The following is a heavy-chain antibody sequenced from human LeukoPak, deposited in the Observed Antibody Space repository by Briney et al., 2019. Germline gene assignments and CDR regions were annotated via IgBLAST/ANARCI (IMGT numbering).Heavy chain of an antibody. CDR3: AKCVDYGGIDAFDI. CDR2: ISWNSGSI. D-gene: IGHD4-23*01. Sequence: PGRSLRLSCAASGFTFYDSALHSVPHAPAKGLGRGSGISWNSGSIGYADSVKGRFTISRDNAKNSLYLQMNSLSAEDTALYYCAKCVDYGGIDAFDIWGQGTMVTVSS. CDR1: GFTFYDSA. V-gene: IGHV3-9*01. J-gene: IGHJ3*02.